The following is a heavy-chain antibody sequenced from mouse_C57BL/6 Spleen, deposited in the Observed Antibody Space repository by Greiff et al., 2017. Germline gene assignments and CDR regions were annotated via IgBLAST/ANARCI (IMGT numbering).Heavy chain of an antibody. CDR2: IYPGDGDT. CDR3: ARGWLLSYAMDY. Sequence: QVQLQQSGPELVKPGASVKISCKASGYAFSSSWMNWVKQRPGKGLEWIGRIYPGDGDTNYNGKFKGKATLTADKSSSTAYMQLSSLTSEDSAVYFCARGWLLSYAMDYWGQGTSVTVSS. V-gene: IGHV1-82*01. D-gene: IGHD2-3*01. J-gene: IGHJ4*01. CDR1: GYAFSSSW.